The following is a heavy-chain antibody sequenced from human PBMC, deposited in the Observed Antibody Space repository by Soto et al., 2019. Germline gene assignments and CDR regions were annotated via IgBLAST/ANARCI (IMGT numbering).Heavy chain of an antibody. CDR1: GYTFTSYG. D-gene: IGHD3-3*01. CDR3: AREGGAAIFGVVLETGYFDY. CDR2: ISAYNGKT. Sequence: QVQLVQSGAEVKKPGASVKVSCKASGYTFTSYGISWVRQAPGQGLEWMGWISAYNGKTNYAQKLQGRVTITTDASTSTAYMELRSLRSDDTAVYYCAREGGAAIFGVVLETGYFDYWGQGTLVTVSS. V-gene: IGHV1-18*01. J-gene: IGHJ4*02.